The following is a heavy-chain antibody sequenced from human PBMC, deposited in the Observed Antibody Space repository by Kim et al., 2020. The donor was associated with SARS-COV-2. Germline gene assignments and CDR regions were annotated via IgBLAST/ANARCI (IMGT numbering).Heavy chain of an antibody. V-gene: IGHV4-59*01. D-gene: IGHD3-3*01. J-gene: IGHJ2*01. CDR2: IYYSGST. CDR3: ARSGGMTIFGGIMCGHWYVDL. Sequence: SETLSLTCTVYGVSISSYYWSWIRQPPGKGLEWIGNIYYSGSTNYNPSLKSRVTISVDTSKNQFSLNLCSVTAADTAVYYCARSGGMTIFGGIMCGHWYVDLCGRGTQGPVSS. CDR1: GVSISSYY.